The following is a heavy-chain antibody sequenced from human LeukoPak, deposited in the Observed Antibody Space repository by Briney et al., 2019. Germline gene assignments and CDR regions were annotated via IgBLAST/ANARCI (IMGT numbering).Heavy chain of an antibody. J-gene: IGHJ1*01. Sequence: GGSLRLSCAASGFTFSSYGMHWVRQAPGKGLEWVSFIRYDGSNKYYADSVKGRFTISRDNSKNTLYLQMNSLKPEDTAVYYCAKGPPDTVKYFQHWGQGTLVTVSS. D-gene: IGHD5-18*01. CDR2: IRYDGSNK. V-gene: IGHV3-30*02. CDR3: AKGPPDTVKYFQH. CDR1: GFTFSSYG.